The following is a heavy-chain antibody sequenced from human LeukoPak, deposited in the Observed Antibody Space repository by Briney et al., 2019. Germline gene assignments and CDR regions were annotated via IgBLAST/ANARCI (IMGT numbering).Heavy chain of an antibody. CDR1: GGSISSGNYH. J-gene: IGHJ4*02. V-gene: IGHV4-30-4*08. D-gene: IGHD6-19*01. CDR3: ARAESGYSSGWYQYYFDY. CDR2: IYYSGST. Sequence: SQTLSLTCTVSGGSISSGNYHWIWIRQHPGRGLEWIGSIYYSGSTYYNLSLKSRVTISVDRSKNQFSLKLSSVTAADTAVYYCARAESGYSSGWYQYYFDYWGQGTLVTVSS.